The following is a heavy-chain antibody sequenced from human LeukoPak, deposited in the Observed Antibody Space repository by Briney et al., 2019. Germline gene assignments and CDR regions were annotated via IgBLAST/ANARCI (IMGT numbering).Heavy chain of an antibody. CDR1: GFTFSSYA. CDR2: ISGSGGST. Sequence: GGSLRLSCAASGFTFSSYAMSWVRQAPGKGLEWVSAISGSGGSTYYADSVKGRFTISRDNSKNTLYLQMNSLRAEDTAVYYCATAARCGSSTSCYSYFDYWGQGTLVTVSS. D-gene: IGHD2-2*01. V-gene: IGHV3-23*01. CDR3: ATAARCGSSTSCYSYFDY. J-gene: IGHJ4*02.